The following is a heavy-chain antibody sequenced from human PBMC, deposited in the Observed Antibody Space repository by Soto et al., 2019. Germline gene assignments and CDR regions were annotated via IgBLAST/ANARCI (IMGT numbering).Heavy chain of an antibody. V-gene: IGHV3-30*18. J-gene: IGHJ3*02. D-gene: IGHD1-1*01. Sequence: QVQLVESGGGVVQPGRSLRLSCAASGFTFSSYGMHWVRQAPGKGLEWVAVISYDGSNKYYADSVKGRFTISRDNSKNPLYLQMNSLRAEDTAVYYCAKDRNWNRPVGAFDIWGQGTMVTVSS. CDR3: AKDRNWNRPVGAFDI. CDR2: ISYDGSNK. CDR1: GFTFSSYG.